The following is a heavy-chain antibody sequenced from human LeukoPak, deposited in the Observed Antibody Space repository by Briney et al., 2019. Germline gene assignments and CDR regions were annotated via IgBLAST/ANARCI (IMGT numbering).Heavy chain of an antibody. D-gene: IGHD6-6*01. V-gene: IGHV3-23*01. J-gene: IGHJ4*02. CDR2: ISGSGITT. Sequence: GGSLRLSCAASGFTLTNYVMAWVRQPPGKGLQWVSVISGSGITTYYARSVKGRFTISRDNSKNTLYLQMNSLGGDDTARYYCAKTGLYSSSSRGYFDSWGQGTLVTVSS. CDR3: AKTGLYSSSSRGYFDS. CDR1: GFTLTNYV.